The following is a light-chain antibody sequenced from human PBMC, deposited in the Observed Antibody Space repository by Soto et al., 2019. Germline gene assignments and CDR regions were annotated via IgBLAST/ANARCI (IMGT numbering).Light chain of an antibody. J-gene: IGLJ2*01. CDR3: SSYTTSNLVA. CDR1: SSDIGAYGL. V-gene: IGLV2-14*03. Sequence: QSALTQPASVSGSPGQSITISCTGTSSDIGAYGLVSWYQHHPGRAPKLMMYDLNNRPSGVSNRFSGSKSGNMASLTISGLQAEDEADYYCSSYTTSNLVAFGGGTKVTVL. CDR2: DLN.